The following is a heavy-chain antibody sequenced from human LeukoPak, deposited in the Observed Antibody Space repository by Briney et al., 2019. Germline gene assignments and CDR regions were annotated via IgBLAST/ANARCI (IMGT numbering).Heavy chain of an antibody. CDR1: GGSFSGYY. Sequence: SETLSLTCAVYGGSFSGYYWSWIRQPPGKGLEWIGEISHSGSTNYNPSLKSRVTISVDTSKNQFSLKLSSVTAADTAVYYCARGQKRYYYDSSGYPLKSWGQGTLVTVSS. CDR3: ARGQKRYYYDSSGYPLKS. J-gene: IGHJ4*02. D-gene: IGHD3-22*01. V-gene: IGHV4-34*01. CDR2: ISHSGST.